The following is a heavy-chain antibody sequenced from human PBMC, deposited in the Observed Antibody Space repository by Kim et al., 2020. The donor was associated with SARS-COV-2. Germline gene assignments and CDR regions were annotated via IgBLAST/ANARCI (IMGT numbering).Heavy chain of an antibody. CDR2: ISYDGSNK. D-gene: IGHD3-10*01. J-gene: IGHJ6*02. Sequence: GGSLRLSCAASGFTFSSYAMHWVRQAPGKGLEWVAVISYDGSNKYYADSVKGRFTISRDNSKNTLYLQMNSLRAEDTAVYYCARVYGSGSYYTIYYYGMDVWGQGTTVTVSS. CDR1: GFTFSSYA. CDR3: ARVYGSGSYYTIYYYGMDV. V-gene: IGHV3-30*04.